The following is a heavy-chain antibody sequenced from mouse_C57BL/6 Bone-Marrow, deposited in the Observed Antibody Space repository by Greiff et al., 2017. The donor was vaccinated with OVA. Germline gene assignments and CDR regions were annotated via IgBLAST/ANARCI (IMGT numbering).Heavy chain of an antibody. Sequence: QVQLQQPGAELVKPGASVKLSCKASGYTFTSYWMHWVKQRPGRGLEWIGRIDPNSGGTTYNEKFKSKATLTVDKPSSTAYMQLSSLTSEDSAVYYCARGDDGYYPYWYFDVWGTGTTVTVSS. CDR2: IDPNSGGT. D-gene: IGHD2-3*01. J-gene: IGHJ1*03. V-gene: IGHV1-72*01. CDR3: ARGDDGYYPYWYFDV. CDR1: GYTFTSYW.